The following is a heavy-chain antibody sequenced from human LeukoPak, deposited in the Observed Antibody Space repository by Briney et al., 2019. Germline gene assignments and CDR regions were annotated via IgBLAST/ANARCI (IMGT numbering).Heavy chain of an antibody. CDR1: GGSISSSSYY. J-gene: IGHJ6*02. CDR3: ARGRRDSGSYQRPPWSYYGMDV. CDR2: IYYSGST. D-gene: IGHD1-26*01. V-gene: IGHV4-39*01. Sequence: SETLSLTCTVSGGSISSSSYYWGWIRQPPGKGLEWIGSIYYSGSTYYNPSLKSRVTISVDTSKNQFSLKLSSVTAADTAVYYCARGRRDSGSYQRPPWSYYGMDVWGQGTTVTVSS.